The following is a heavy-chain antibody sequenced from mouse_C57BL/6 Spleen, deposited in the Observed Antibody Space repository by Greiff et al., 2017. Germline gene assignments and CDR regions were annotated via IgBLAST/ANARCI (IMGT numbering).Heavy chain of an antibody. J-gene: IGHJ2*01. V-gene: IGHV1-64*01. CDR3: AKASGDLYDFDY. CDR2: IHPNSGST. Sequence: QVQLQQPGAELVKPGASVKLSCMASGYTFTSYWTHWVKQRPGQGLEWIGMIHPNSGSTNYNEKFKSKATLTVDKSSSTAYMQLSSLTSEDFAVDYCAKASGDLYDFDYWGQGTTLTVSA. D-gene: IGHD6-1*01. CDR1: GYTFTSYW.